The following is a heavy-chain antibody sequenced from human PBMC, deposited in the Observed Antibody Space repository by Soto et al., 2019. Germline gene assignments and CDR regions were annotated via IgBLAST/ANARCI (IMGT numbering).Heavy chain of an antibody. CDR1: GGSISSYY. D-gene: IGHD2-8*01. CDR3: ARGKGYCTNGVCYNGRNWFDP. V-gene: IGHV4-59*01. J-gene: IGHJ5*02. Sequence: SETLSLTCTVSGGSISSYYWSWIRQPPGKGLEWIGYIYYSGSTNYNPSLKSRVTISVDTSKNQFSLKLSSVTAADTAVYYCARGKGYCTNGVCYNGRNWFDPWGQGTLVTVSS. CDR2: IYYSGST.